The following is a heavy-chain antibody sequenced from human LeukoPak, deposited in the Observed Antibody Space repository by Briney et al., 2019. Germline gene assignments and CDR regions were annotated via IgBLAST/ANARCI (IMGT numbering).Heavy chain of an antibody. CDR1: GFTFSSYE. V-gene: IGHV3-48*03. J-gene: IGHJ6*02. CDR3: ARGRIRWSYYYGMDV. D-gene: IGHD4-23*01. CDR2: ISSSGSTI. Sequence: GGSLRLSCAASGFTFSSYEMNWVRQAPGKGLEWVSYISSSGSTIYYADSVKGRFTISRDNAKNSLYLQMNSLRAEDTAVYYCARGRIRWSYYYGMDVWGQGTTVTVSS.